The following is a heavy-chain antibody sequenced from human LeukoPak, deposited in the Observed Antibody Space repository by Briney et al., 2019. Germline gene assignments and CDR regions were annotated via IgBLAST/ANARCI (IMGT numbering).Heavy chain of an antibody. D-gene: IGHD1-26*01. CDR2: IRSKAYGGTT. CDR3: TRDLAPYCGSYYLGYYFDY. CDR1: GFTFGDYA. Sequence: GGSLRLSCTASGFTFGDYAMSWVRQAPGKGLEWVGFIRSKAYGGTTEYAASVKGGFTISRDDSKSIAYLQMNSLKTEDTAVYYCTRDLAPYCGSYYLGYYFDYWGQGTLVTVSS. J-gene: IGHJ4*02. V-gene: IGHV3-49*04.